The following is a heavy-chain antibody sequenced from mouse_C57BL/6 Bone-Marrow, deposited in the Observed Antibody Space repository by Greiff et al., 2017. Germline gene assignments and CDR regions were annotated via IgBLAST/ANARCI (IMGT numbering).Heavy chain of an antibody. V-gene: IGHV1-52*01. CDR1: GYTFTSYW. D-gene: IGHD3-1*01. Sequence: SCKASGYTFTSYWMHWVKQRPIQGLEWIGNIDPSDSETHYNQKFKDKATLTVDKSSSTAYMQLSSLTSEDSAVYYCAREGAYRDYAMDYWGQGTSVTVSS. CDR3: AREGAYRDYAMDY. J-gene: IGHJ4*01. CDR2: IDPSDSET.